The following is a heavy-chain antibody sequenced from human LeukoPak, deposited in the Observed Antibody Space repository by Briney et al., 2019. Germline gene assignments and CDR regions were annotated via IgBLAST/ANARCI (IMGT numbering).Heavy chain of an antibody. Sequence: GGSLRLSCAASGFTFSSYWIHWVRQAPGKGLEWVSYISSSGSTIYYADSVKGRFTISRDNAKNSLYLQMNSLRAEDTAVYYCAELGITMIGGVWGKGTTVTISS. CDR1: GFTFSSYW. J-gene: IGHJ6*04. CDR2: ISSSGSTI. V-gene: IGHV3-48*04. CDR3: AELGITMIGGV. D-gene: IGHD3-10*02.